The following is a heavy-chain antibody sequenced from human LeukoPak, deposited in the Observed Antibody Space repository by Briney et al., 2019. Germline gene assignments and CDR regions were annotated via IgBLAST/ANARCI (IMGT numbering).Heavy chain of an antibody. CDR2: VNHSGST. D-gene: IGHD3-22*01. J-gene: IGHJ4*02. V-gene: IGHV4-34*01. Sequence: PSETLSLTCSAYGGSFGGYFWSWIRQPPGEGLEWIGEVNHSGSTNYNPSPKSRVTISVDTSRTQFSLNLRSVTAADTAVYYCARGPPLAYYGTGGYYFFDHWGQGILVTVSP. CDR1: GGSFGGYF. CDR3: ARGPPLAYYGTGGYYFFDH.